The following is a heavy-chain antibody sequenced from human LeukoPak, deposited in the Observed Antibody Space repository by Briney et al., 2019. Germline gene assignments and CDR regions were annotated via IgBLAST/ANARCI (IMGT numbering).Heavy chain of an antibody. CDR2: IYYSGST. CDR1: GFTFSSYE. V-gene: IGHV4-59*01. D-gene: IGHD3/OR15-3a*01. CDR3: ASMDLKKQDYYYYMDV. Sequence: LRLSCAASGFTFSSYEMNWIRQPPGKGLEWIGYIYYSGSTNYNPSLKSRVTISVDTSKNQFSLKLSSVTAADTAVYYCASMDLKKQDYYYYMDVWGKGTTVTISS. J-gene: IGHJ6*03.